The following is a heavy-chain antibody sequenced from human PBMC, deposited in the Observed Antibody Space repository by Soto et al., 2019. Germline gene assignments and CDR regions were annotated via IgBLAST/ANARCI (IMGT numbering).Heavy chain of an antibody. D-gene: IGHD3-10*01. J-gene: IGHJ4*02. CDR1: GGSFSWYY. V-gene: IGHV4-34*01. CDR2: INHSGST. Sequence: SETLSLTCAVYGGSFSWYYWGWVRQPPGEGLEWIGEINHSGSTNYNPSLKSRVTISVDTSKNQFSLKLSSVTAADTAVYYCARARRTMVRGVIIPFDYWGQGTLVTVSS. CDR3: ARARRTMVRGVIIPFDY.